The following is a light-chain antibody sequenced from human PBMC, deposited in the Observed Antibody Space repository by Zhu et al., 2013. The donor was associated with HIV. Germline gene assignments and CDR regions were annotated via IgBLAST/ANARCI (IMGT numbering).Light chain of an antibody. J-gene: IGKJ3*01. Sequence: IQLTQSPSSLSASVGDRVTITCRASQGIGSYLAWYRQKSGKAPNLLIYDASTLQSGVPSRFSGSGSGTEFTLTINNLQPDDVSTYYCQQPNIYPFSFGPGTKVEI. V-gene: IGKV1-9*01. CDR3: QQPNIYPFS. CDR1: QGIGSY. CDR2: DAS.